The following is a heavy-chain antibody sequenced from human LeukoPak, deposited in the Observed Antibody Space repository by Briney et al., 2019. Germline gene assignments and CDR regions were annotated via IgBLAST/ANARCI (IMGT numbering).Heavy chain of an antibody. Sequence: SETLSLTCTVSGGSIRTYYWSWIRQPAGKGLEWIGRIDTSGNTNYDPSLKSRITMSVDTSKNQFSLKLSSVTAADTAVYYCARFEGYDFLTGYAYYFDHWGRGTLVTVSS. J-gene: IGHJ4*02. V-gene: IGHV4-4*07. D-gene: IGHD3-9*01. CDR2: IDTSGNT. CDR1: GGSIRTYY. CDR3: ARFEGYDFLTGYAYYFDH.